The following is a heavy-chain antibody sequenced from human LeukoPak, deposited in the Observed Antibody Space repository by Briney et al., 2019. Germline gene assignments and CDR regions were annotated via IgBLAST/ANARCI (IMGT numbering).Heavy chain of an antibody. CDR1: GGSINSYY. CDR2: ISYSGST. D-gene: IGHD3-10*01. CDR3: ARSEGSGSYFDY. J-gene: IGHJ4*02. Sequence: SETLSLTCSVFGGSINSYYWSWIRQPPGKGLEWIGYISYSGSTKSNPSLKSRVTMSLGTSNNQFSLKLSSVTAADTAVYYCARSEGSGSYFDYWGQGTLVTVPS. V-gene: IGHV4-59*01.